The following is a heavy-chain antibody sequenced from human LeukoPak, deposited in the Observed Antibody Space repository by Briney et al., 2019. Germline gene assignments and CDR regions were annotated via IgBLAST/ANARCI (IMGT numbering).Heavy chain of an antibody. J-gene: IGHJ3*02. D-gene: IGHD5-12*01. CDR3: ATYSGYALHDAFDI. V-gene: IGHV1-24*01. CDR1: GNSLIYLS. Sequence: ASVKVSCKVSGNSLIYLSMHWVRQAPGKGLEWLGGLDPEGGGLIYAQNFQGRVIMTEDTSTDTAYMELSSLKSEDTGVYYCATYSGYALHDAFDIWGQGTMVTVSS. CDR2: LDPEGGGL.